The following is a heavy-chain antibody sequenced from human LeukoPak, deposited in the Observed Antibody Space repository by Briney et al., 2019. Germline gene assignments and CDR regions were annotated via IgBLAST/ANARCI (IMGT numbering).Heavy chain of an antibody. J-gene: IGHJ4*02. Sequence: GSSLRLSCAASGFTFSHYAIHWVRQAPGRGLECVAVISYDGSNKYYAASVKGRFTVSRDNSRNTLYLQMNSLGAEDTAVYYCARDLSPLGYSGFDYWGQGALVTVSS. CDR2: ISYDGSNK. D-gene: IGHD5-12*01. CDR3: ARDLSPLGYSGFDY. CDR1: GFTFSHYA. V-gene: IGHV3-30*04.